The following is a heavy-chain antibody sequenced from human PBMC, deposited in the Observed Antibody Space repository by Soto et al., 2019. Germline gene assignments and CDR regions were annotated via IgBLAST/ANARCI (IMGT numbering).Heavy chain of an antibody. CDR1: GFTFSSYW. CDR3: ARGGRYSSGWYSDYYYGMDV. CDR2: INSDGSST. J-gene: IGHJ6*02. D-gene: IGHD6-19*01. Sequence: GGSLRLSCAASGFTFSSYWMHWVRQAPGKGLVWVSRINSDGSSTSYADSVKDRFTISRDNAKNTLYLQMNSLRAEDTAVYYCARGGRYSSGWYSDYYYGMDVWGQGTTVTVSS. V-gene: IGHV3-74*01.